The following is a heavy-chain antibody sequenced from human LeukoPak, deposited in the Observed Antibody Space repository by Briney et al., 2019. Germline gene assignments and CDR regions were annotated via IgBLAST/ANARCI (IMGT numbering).Heavy chain of an antibody. V-gene: IGHV4-59*08. Sequence: SETLSLTCTVSDGSINNYYWSWIRQPPGKGLEWIGYIYYSGSTNYNPSLKSRVTISLDTSKNQFSVKLSSVTAADTAVYYCARPGTAGAFDIWGQGTMVTVSS. D-gene: IGHD1-1*01. J-gene: IGHJ3*02. CDR1: DGSINNYY. CDR2: IYYSGST. CDR3: ARPGTAGAFDI.